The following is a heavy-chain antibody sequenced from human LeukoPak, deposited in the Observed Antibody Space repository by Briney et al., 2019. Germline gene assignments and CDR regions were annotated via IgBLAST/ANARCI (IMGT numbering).Heavy chain of an antibody. CDR1: GFTFSSYG. CDR2: IWYDGSNK. D-gene: IGHD3-16*01. J-gene: IGHJ4*02. V-gene: IGHV3-33*01. Sequence: PGRSLRLSCAASGFTFSSYGMHWVRQAPGKGLEWVAVIWYDGSNKYYADSVKGRFTISRDNSKNTLYLQMNSLRAEDTAVCYWGGGGTSLHYWGQGTLVTVSS. CDR3: GGGGTSLHY.